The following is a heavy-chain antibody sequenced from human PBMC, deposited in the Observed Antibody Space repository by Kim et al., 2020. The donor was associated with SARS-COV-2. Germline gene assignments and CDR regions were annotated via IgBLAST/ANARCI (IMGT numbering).Heavy chain of an antibody. Sequence: SETLSLTCAVYGGSFSGYYWSWIRQPPGKGLEWIGEINHSGRTNYNPSLKSRVTISVDTSKNQFSLKLTSVTAADTAVYYCARRLSNTSCWGSRYCYLWGQGTLVSVSS. CDR3: ARRLSNTSCWGSRYCYL. V-gene: IGHV4-34*01. CDR2: INHSGRT. J-gene: IGHJ1*01. D-gene: IGHD3-16*01. CDR1: GGSFSGYY.